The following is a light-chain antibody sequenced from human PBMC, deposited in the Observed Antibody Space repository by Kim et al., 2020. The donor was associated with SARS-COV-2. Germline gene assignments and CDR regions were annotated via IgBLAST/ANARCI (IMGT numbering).Light chain of an antibody. V-gene: IGLV3-1*01. CDR3: QAWDSSTVV. Sequence: VYPGQTASIPCSGDKLGDKYACWYQQKPGQSPVLVIYQDSKRPSGIPERFSGSNSGNTATLTIGGTQAMDEADYYCQAWDSSTVVFGGGTQLTVL. J-gene: IGLJ2*01. CDR2: QDS. CDR1: KLGDKY.